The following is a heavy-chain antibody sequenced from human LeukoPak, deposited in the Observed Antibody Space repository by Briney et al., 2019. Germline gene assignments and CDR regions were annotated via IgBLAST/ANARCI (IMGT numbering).Heavy chain of an antibody. V-gene: IGHV3-30-3*01. CDR3: ARDVRRTYCSGGSCYPLDS. CDR2: ISYDGSNK. CDR1: GFTFTNYA. J-gene: IGHJ4*02. Sequence: GRSLRLSCAASGFTFTNYAIHWVRQAPGKGLEWVTVISYDGSNKYYADSVKGRFIISRDNSKNTLYLQMDSLRAEDTAVYYCARDVRRTYCSGGSCYPLDSWGQGTLVTVSS. D-gene: IGHD2-15*01.